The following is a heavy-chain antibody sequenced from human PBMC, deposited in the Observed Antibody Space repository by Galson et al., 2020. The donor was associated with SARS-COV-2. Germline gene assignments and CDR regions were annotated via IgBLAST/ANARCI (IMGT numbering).Heavy chain of an antibody. V-gene: IGHV3-33*01. CDR3: ATLRGYCGGGTCYDVDY. Sequence: GESLKISCAASGFPFSGHGMHWVRQSPGKGLEWVAMIWYDGDHQYYGDSVQGRFIISRDNSKNTLFLQMNNLKTEDTAVYYCATLRGYCGGGTCYDVDYWGQGTLVTVSS. J-gene: IGHJ4*02. CDR2: IWYDGDHQ. CDR1: GFPFSGHG. D-gene: IGHD2-15*01.